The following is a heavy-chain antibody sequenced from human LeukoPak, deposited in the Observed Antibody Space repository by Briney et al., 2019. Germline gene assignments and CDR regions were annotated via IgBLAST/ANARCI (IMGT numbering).Heavy chain of an antibody. V-gene: IGHV4-34*01. CDR2: INHSGST. CDR1: GGSFSGYY. CDR3: AILLNDYGGNPVPFDY. J-gene: IGHJ4*02. D-gene: IGHD4-23*01. Sequence: SETLSLTCAVYGGSFSGYYWSWIRQPPGKGLEWIGEINHSGSTNYNPSLKSRVTISVDTSKNQFSLKLSSVTAADTAVYYCAILLNDYGGNPVPFDYWGQGTLVTVSS.